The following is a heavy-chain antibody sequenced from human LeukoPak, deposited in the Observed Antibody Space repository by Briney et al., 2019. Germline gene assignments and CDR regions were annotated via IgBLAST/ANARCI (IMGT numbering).Heavy chain of an antibody. V-gene: IGHV4-34*01. D-gene: IGHD2-2*01. CDR2: INHSGST. CDR3: ARSSRDPPIPAAPWYDFDY. J-gene: IGHJ4*02. Sequence: SETLTLTCAVYGGSFSGYYWSWIRQPPGKGLEWIGEINHSGSTNYNPSLKSRVTISVDPAKNQFSLKLSSVTAADTAVYYCARSSRDPPIPAAPWYDFDYWGQGTLVTVSS. CDR1: GGSFSGYY.